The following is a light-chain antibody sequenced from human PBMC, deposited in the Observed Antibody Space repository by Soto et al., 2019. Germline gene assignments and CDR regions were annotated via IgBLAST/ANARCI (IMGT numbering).Light chain of an antibody. J-gene: IGKJ2*01. CDR3: QQYNNLPPDT. CDR2: GAS. Sequence: EIILTQSPASMSVSPGERATLSCRASQSVNNNLACYQQKPGQAPRLLIYGASTRATGIPGRFRGSGSGTEFTLTITSLQSEDFAVYFCQQYNNLPPDTFGQGTKLEIK. CDR1: QSVNNN. V-gene: IGKV3-15*01.